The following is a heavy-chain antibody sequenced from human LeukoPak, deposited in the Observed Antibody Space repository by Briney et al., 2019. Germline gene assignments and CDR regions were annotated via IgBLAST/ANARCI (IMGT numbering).Heavy chain of an antibody. CDR1: GYSISSGYY. J-gene: IGHJ4*02. CDR2: IYHSGST. Sequence: SETLSLTCTVSGYSISSGYYWGWIRQPPGKGLEWIGGIYHSGSTYYNPSLKSRVTISVDTSKNQFSLKLSSVTAADTAVYYCARVYCSSTSCYLFDYWGQGTLVTVSS. V-gene: IGHV4-38-2*02. D-gene: IGHD2-2*01. CDR3: ARVYCSSTSCYLFDY.